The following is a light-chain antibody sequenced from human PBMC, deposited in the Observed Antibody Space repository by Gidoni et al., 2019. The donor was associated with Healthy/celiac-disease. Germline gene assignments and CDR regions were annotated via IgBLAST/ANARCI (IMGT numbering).Light chain of an antibody. CDR1: QGISSY. J-gene: IGKJ1*01. Sequence: AIRMTPSPSSFSASTGDRVTITCRASQGISSYLAWYQQKPGKAPKLLIYAASTLQSGVPSRFSGSGSGTDFTLTISCLKSEDFGTDDCKKYYSYHQTFGEGTKVEIK. CDR3: KKYYSYHQT. CDR2: AAS. V-gene: IGKV1-8*01.